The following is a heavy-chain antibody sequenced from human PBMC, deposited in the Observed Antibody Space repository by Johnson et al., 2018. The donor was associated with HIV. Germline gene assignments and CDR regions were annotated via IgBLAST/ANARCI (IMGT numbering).Heavy chain of an antibody. CDR1: GFTFSSYA. J-gene: IGHJ3*01. Sequence: VQLVESGGGVVQPGRSLRLSCAASGFTFSSYAMHWVRQAPGKGLEWVAVISYDGSNKYYADSVQGRFTISRDNAKNSLYLQMHSLRAEDTAVYFCARGCRDGYTCDVFDVWGQGTRVTVSS. CDR2: ISYDGSNK. V-gene: IGHV3-30-3*01. D-gene: IGHD5-24*01. CDR3: ARGCRDGYTCDVFDV.